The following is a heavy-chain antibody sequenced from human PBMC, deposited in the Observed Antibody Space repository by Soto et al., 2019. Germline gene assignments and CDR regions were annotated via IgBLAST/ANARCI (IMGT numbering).Heavy chain of an antibody. CDR2: IIPIFGTA. V-gene: IGHV1-69*13. CDR3: ARGVEYTAMPTTKGLNYYFYGTAV. CDR1: GGTFSSYA. D-gene: IGHD5-18*01. Sequence: SVKVSCKASGGTFSSYAISWVRQAPGQGLEWMGGIIPIFGTANYAQKFQGRVTITADESTSTAYMELSSLRSEDTAVYYCARGVEYTAMPTTKGLNYYFYGTAVSGLGTTVTVSS. J-gene: IGHJ6*02.